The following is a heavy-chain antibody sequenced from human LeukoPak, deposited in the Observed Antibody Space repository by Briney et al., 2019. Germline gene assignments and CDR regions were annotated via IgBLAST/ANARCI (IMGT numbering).Heavy chain of an antibody. CDR1: GFTFGDYA. J-gene: IGHJ4*02. V-gene: IGHV3-23*01. CDR3: ATQGVVGATPFDY. CDR2: ISGSGGST. Sequence: GGSLRLSCTASGFTFGDYAMSWVRQAPGKGLEWVSAISGSGGSTYYADSVKGRFTISRDNSKNTLYLQMNSLRAEDTAVYYCATQGVVGATPFDYWGQGTLVTVSS. D-gene: IGHD1-26*01.